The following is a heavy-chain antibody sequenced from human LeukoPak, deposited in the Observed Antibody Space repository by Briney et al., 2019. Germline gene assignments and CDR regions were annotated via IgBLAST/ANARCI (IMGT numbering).Heavy chain of an antibody. Sequence: KPSETLSLTCTVSGGSISSYYWSWIRQPPGKGLEWIGYIYYSGSTNYNPSLKSRVTISVDTSKNQFSLKLSSVTAADTAVYYCARAWDYYGSGMYDYWGQGTLVTVSS. J-gene: IGHJ4*02. V-gene: IGHV4-59*12. D-gene: IGHD3-10*01. CDR3: ARAWDYYGSGMYDY. CDR1: GGSISSYY. CDR2: IYYSGST.